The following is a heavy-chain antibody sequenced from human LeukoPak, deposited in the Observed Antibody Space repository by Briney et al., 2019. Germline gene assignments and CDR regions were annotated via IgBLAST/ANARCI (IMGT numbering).Heavy chain of an antibody. D-gene: IGHD5-24*01. V-gene: IGHV3-48*03. CDR2: ISSSGSTT. Sequence: GGSLRLSCAVSGFTFSSYEMTWVRQAPGKGLEWVSYISSSGSTTHYADSVKGRFTFSRDNAKNSLYLQMNSLRAEDTAVYYCARGGDGYNPIDYWGQGTLVTVSS. CDR3: ARGGDGYNPIDY. CDR1: GFTFSSYE. J-gene: IGHJ4*02.